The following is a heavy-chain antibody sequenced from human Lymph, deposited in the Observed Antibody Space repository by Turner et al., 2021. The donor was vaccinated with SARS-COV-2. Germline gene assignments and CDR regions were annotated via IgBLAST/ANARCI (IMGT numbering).Heavy chain of an antibody. Sequence: EVQLLESGGGLVQPGGSLRLSCAASGFTFSSYAMSWVRQAPGKGLELVSAISGSGGDTYYADSVKGRFTISRDNSKNTLYLQMNSLRAEDTALYYCAKGVRGAMIVVVIPYFDYWGQGTLVTVSS. D-gene: IGHD3-22*01. CDR2: ISGSGGDT. V-gene: IGHV3-23*01. CDR3: AKGVRGAMIVVVIPYFDY. CDR1: GFTFSSYA. J-gene: IGHJ4*02.